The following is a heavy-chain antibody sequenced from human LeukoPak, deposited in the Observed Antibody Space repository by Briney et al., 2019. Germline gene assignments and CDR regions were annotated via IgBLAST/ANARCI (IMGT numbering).Heavy chain of an antibody. CDR1: GFTFGDYA. J-gene: IGHJ3*02. Sequence: GGSQRLSCTASGFTFGDYAMSWFRQAPGKGLEWVGFIRSKAYGGTTEYAASVKGRFTISRDDSKSIAYLQMNSLKTEDTAVYYCTSGGYYDAFDIWGQGTMVTVSS. CDR2: IRSKAYGGTT. V-gene: IGHV3-49*03. CDR3: TSGGYYDAFDI. D-gene: IGHD1-26*01.